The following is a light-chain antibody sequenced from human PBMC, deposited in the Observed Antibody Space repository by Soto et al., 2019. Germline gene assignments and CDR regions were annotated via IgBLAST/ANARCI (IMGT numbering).Light chain of an antibody. CDR1: QTISSW. CDR2: KAS. Sequence: DIQMTQSPSTLSGSVGDRVTITCRASQTISSWLAWYQQKPGKAPKLLIYKASTLKSGVPSRFSGSGSGTEFTLTISSLQPDDFATYYCQQYKNYPWTFGQGTKVDIK. V-gene: IGKV1-5*03. J-gene: IGKJ1*01. CDR3: QQYKNYPWT.